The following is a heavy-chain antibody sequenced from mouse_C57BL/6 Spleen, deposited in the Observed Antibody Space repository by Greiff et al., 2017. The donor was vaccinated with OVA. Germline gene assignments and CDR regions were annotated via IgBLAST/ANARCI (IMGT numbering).Heavy chain of an antibody. V-gene: IGHV5-17*01. CDR1: GFTFSDYG. D-gene: IGHD2-4*01. CDR3: ARRFDYEDAMDY. J-gene: IGHJ4*01. Sequence: EVHLVESGGGLVKPGGSLKLSCAASGFTFSDYGMHWVRQAPEKGLEWVAYISSGSSTIYYADTVKGRFTISRDNAKNTLFLQMTSLRSEDTAMYYCARRFDYEDAMDYWGQGTSVTVSS. CDR2: ISSGSSTI.